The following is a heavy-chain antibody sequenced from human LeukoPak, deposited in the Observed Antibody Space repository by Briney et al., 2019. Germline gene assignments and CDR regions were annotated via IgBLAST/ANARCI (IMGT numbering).Heavy chain of an antibody. CDR3: ARAHSGSYFYYYYMDV. Sequence: GGSLRLSCAASGFTFSSYSMNWVRQAPGKGLEWISYISETSSFMYYADSVKGRFTISRDNAKNSLYLQMSSLRAEDTAVYYCARAHSGSYFYYYYMDVWGKGTTVTVSS. V-gene: IGHV3-48*01. CDR2: ISETSSFM. CDR1: GFTFSSYS. D-gene: IGHD1-26*01. J-gene: IGHJ6*03.